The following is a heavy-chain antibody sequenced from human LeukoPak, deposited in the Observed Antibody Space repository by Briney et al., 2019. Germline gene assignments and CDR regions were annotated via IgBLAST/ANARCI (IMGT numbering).Heavy chain of an antibody. J-gene: IGHJ4*02. D-gene: IGHD6-13*01. CDR1: GFTFSSYA. CDR3: AKDLTDSWIWDS. V-gene: IGHV3-30-3*01. CDR2: ILFDGSHQ. Sequence: GGSLRLSCAASGFTFSSYAMSWVRQAPGKGLEWVAVILFDGSHQFYADSVKGRFTVSRDNSKYMLYLQMNSLRVDDSAVYYCAKDLTDSWIWDSWGQGTLVTVSS.